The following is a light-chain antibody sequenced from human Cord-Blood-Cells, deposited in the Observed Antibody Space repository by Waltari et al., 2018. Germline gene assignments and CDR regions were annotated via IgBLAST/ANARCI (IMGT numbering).Light chain of an antibody. CDR1: QSVLYSSNNKNY. CDR3: QQYYSTPIT. J-gene: IGKJ5*01. Sequence: DIVMTPSPDSLAVSLGARATINCKSSQSVLYSSNNKNYLAWYQQKPGQPPKLLIYWASTRESGVPDRFSGSGSGTDFTLTISSLQAEDVAVYYCQQYYSTPITFGQGTRLEIK. CDR2: WAS. V-gene: IGKV4-1*01.